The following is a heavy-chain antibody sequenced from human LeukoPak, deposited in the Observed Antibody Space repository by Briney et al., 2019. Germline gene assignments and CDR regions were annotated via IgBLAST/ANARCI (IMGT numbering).Heavy chain of an antibody. CDR1: GDSVSSNSAA. CDR3: PRGLLWFGESYYTFYS. J-gene: IGHJ5*01. CDR2: TYYRSKWYN. V-gene: IGHV6-1*01. D-gene: IGHD3-10*01. Sequence: SQXLSLTCAISGDSVSSNSAAWNWIRQSPSRGLEWLGRTYYRSKWYNDYAVSVKSRITINTDTSKNQFSLQLNSVTPEDTAVYYCPRGLLWFGESYYTFYSSGPGTLVTVSS.